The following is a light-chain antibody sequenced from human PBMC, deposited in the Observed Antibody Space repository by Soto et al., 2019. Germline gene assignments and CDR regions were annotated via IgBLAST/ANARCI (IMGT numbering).Light chain of an antibody. V-gene: IGLV2-14*01. J-gene: IGLJ2*01. CDR2: DVS. Sequence: QSALTQPASVSGSPGQSITISCTGTSSDVGGYNHVSWYQQHPGKAPKLMIYDVSNRPSGVSNRFSGSKSGTTASLTISGLQAEDEADYYCSSYTSGSALVVFGGGTKLTVL. CDR3: SSYTSGSALVV. CDR1: SSDVGGYNH.